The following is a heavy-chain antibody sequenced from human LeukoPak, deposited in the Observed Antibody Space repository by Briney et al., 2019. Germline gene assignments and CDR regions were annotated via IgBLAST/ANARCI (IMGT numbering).Heavy chain of an antibody. CDR1: GGSISSFY. Sequence: ESLSLTCTVSGGSISSFYRGWIRQPPGGGLGWGGYIYYSGSTTYNPSLRSRVTISVDTSKKQFSLKLSSVTAADTAVYYRARDRPYCSSTSCYTFYYYGMELWGEETTDTLSS. CDR3: ARDRPYCSSTSCYTFYYYGMEL. CDR2: IYYSGST. J-gene: IGHJ6*04. D-gene: IGHD2-2*02. V-gene: IGHV4-59*01.